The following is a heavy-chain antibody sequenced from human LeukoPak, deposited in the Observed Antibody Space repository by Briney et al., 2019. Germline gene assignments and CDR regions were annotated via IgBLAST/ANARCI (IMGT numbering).Heavy chain of an antibody. CDR2: ISSSSSYI. Sequence: GGSLRLSCAASRFTFRDHFMSWIRQAPGKGLEWVSSISSSSSYIYYADSVKGRFTISRDNAKNSLYLQMNSLRAEDTAVYYCAREVVPASFDYWGQGTLVTVSS. D-gene: IGHD2-2*01. CDR3: AREVVPASFDY. CDR1: RFTFRDHF. V-gene: IGHV3-11*05. J-gene: IGHJ4*02.